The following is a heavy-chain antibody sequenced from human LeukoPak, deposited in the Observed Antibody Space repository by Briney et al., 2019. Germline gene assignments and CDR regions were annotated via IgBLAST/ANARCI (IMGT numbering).Heavy chain of an antibody. CDR1: GFTFSNYV. J-gene: IGHJ5*02. Sequence: GGSLRLSCTGSGFTFSNYVMSWVRQAPGKRLEWVSGISDSGDDTDYADSVKGRFTISRDNSKNPPFLQMNILRVEDTAVYYCVKVSGGGGWYGSPWGQGTLVTVSS. D-gene: IGHD6-19*01. CDR2: ISDSGDDT. V-gene: IGHV3-23*01. CDR3: VKVSGGGGWYGSP.